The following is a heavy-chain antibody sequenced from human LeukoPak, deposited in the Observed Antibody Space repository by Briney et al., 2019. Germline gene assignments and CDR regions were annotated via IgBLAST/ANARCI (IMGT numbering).Heavy chain of an antibody. CDR2: INHSGST. CDR1: GGSFSGYY. V-gene: IGHV4-34*01. J-gene: IGHJ5*02. Sequence: SETLSLTCAVYGGSFSGYYWTWIRQPPGKGLEWLGEINHSGSTNYNPSLKSRVTISVDTSKNQFSLKLSSVTAADTAVYYCARVNYYDSSGYYGTWGQGTLVTVSS. D-gene: IGHD3-22*01. CDR3: ARVNYYDSSGYYGT.